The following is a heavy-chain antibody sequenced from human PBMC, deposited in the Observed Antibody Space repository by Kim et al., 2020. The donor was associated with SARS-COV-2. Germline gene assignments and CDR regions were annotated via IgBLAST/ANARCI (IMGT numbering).Heavy chain of an antibody. V-gene: IGHV1-24*01. CDR1: GDTLTEVS. J-gene: IGHJ4*02. Sequence: ASVKVSCKIVGDTLTEVSIHWMRQTRGKGLEWMGGFDPEDGEALYARNFQGRITLTEDTSRDTAFMDLNSLSSDDSAIYYCTIRHGLNSYYFQLWGQGTLVTVSS. CDR3: TIRHGLNSYYFQL. CDR2: FDPEDGEA.